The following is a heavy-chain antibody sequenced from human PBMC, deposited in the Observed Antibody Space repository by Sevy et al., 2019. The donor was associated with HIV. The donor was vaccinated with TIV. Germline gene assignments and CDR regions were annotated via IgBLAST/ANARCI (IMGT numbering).Heavy chain of an antibody. D-gene: IGHD5-18*01. CDR1: GFTFSSYG. Sequence: GGSLRRSCAASGFTFSSYGMHWVRQAPGKGLEWVAVIWYDGSNKYYADSVKGRFTISRNNSKNTLYLQMNSLRAEDTAVYYCARDFRRLQLWLFDYWGQGTLVTVSS. CDR3: ARDFRRLQLWLFDY. V-gene: IGHV3-33*01. J-gene: IGHJ4*02. CDR2: IWYDGSNK.